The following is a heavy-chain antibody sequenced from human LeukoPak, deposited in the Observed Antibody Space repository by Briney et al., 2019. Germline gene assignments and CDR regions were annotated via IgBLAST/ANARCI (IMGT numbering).Heavy chain of an antibody. V-gene: IGHV4-34*01. J-gene: IGHJ6*02. CDR3: ARELHSAYYYYGMDV. Sequence: SETLSLTCAVYGGSFSGYYWSWIRQPPGKGLEWIGEINHSGSTNYNPSLKSRVTISVDTSKNQFSLKLSSVTAADTAVYYCARELHSAYYYYGMDVWGQGTTVTVSS. CDR1: GGSFSGYY. D-gene: IGHD3-10*01. CDR2: INHSGST.